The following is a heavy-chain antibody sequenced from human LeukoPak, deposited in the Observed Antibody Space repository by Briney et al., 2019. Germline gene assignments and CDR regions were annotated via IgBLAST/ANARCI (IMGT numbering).Heavy chain of an antibody. D-gene: IGHD6-13*01. CDR2: ISWNSGSI. Sequence: GGSLRLSCAASGFTFDDYAMHWVRQAPGKGLEWVSGISWNSGSIGYADSVKGRFTISRDNAKNSLYLQMNSLRAEDTAVYYCASLKVGYSKQPGPWGQGTLVTVSS. CDR3: ASLKVGYSKQPGP. V-gene: IGHV3-9*01. J-gene: IGHJ5*02. CDR1: GFTFDDYA.